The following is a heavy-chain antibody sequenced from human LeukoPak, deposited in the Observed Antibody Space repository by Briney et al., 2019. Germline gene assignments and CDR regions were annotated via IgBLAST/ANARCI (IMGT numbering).Heavy chain of an antibody. D-gene: IGHD3-10*01. V-gene: IGHV1-18*04. CDR2: ISAYNGNT. CDR3: ARDLGSGDLILADAFDI. J-gene: IGHJ3*02. Sequence: GASLKVSCKASGYTFTDDYIHWVRQAPGQGLEWMGWISAYNGNTNYAQKLQGRVTMTTDTSTSTAYMELRSLRSDDTAVYYCARDLGSGDLILADAFDIWGQGTMVTVSS. CDR1: GYTFTDDY.